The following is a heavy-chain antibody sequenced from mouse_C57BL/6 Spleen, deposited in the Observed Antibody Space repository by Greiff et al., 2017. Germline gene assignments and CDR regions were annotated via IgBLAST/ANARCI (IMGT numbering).Heavy chain of an antibody. CDR2: ISSGSSTI. J-gene: IGHJ3*01. CDR3: AYGSSPWFAY. Sequence: EVMLVESGGGLVKPGGSLKLSCAASGFTFSDYGMHWVRQAPEKGLEWVAYISSGSSTIYYADTVKGRFTISRDNAKNTLFLQMTSLRSEDTAMYYCAYGSSPWFAYWGQGTLVTVSA. CDR1: GFTFSDYG. V-gene: IGHV5-17*01. D-gene: IGHD1-1*01.